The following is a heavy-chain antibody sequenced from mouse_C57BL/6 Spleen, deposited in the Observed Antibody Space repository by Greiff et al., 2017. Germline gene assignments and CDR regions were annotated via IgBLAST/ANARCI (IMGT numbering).Heavy chain of an antibody. J-gene: IGHJ2*01. CDR2: IYPGSGST. CDR1: GYTFTSYW. Sequence: QVQLQQPGAELVKPGASVKMSCKASGYTFTSYWITWVKPRPGQGLEWIGDIYPGSGSTNYNEKFKSKATLTVDTASSTAYMQLSSLTSEDSAVYDFASYYSNLGGYFDYWGQGTTLTVSS. CDR3: ASYYSNLGGYFDY. D-gene: IGHD2-5*01. V-gene: IGHV1-55*01.